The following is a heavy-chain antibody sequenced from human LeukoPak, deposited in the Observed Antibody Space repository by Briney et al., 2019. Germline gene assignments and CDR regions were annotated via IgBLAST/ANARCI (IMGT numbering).Heavy chain of an antibody. Sequence: SETLSLTCTVSGYSISSGYYWGWIRQPPGKGLEWIGSIYHSGSTYYNPSLKSRVTISVDTSKNQFSLKLSSVTAADTAVYYCARGRRDSSGYYSINAFDIWGQGTMVTVSS. CDR2: IYHSGST. J-gene: IGHJ3*02. CDR1: GYSISSGYY. D-gene: IGHD3-22*01. V-gene: IGHV4-38-2*02. CDR3: ARGRRDSSGYYSINAFDI.